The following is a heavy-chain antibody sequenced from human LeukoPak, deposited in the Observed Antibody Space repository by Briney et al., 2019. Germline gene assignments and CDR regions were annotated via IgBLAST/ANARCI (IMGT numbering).Heavy chain of an antibody. J-gene: IGHJ6*03. CDR3: AREAYGSGSYLYYYYYMDV. D-gene: IGHD3-10*01. V-gene: IGHV4-4*07. CDR1: GGSISSYY. Sequence: SETLSLTCTVSGGSISSYYWSWIRQPAGKGLEWIGRIYTSGSTNYNPSLKSRVTMSVDTSKNQFSLKLSSVTAADTAVYYCAREAYGSGSYLYYYYYMDVWGKGTTVTISS. CDR2: IYTSGST.